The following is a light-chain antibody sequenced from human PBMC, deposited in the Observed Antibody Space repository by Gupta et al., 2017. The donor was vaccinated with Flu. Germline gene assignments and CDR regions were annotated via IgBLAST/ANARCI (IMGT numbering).Light chain of an antibody. V-gene: IGKV1-9*01. J-gene: IGKJ4*01. CDR1: QGISSY. CDR2: AAS. CDR3: QQLNSNPLT. Sequence: DLQFAPSPSFLSASVGDGVTLPLRASQGISSYLAWYQQKPGKAPKLLIYAASTWQTGVPARFSGSGSGTEFTLTISSLQPEDVAIYYCQQLNSNPLTFGGGTKVEIK.